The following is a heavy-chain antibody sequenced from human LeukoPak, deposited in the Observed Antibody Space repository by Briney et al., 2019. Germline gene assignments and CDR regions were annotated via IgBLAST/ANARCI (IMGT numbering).Heavy chain of an antibody. J-gene: IGHJ4*02. V-gene: IGHV1-69*04. CDR1: GGTFSSYA. CDR2: IIPIIDMA. Sequence: ASVKVSCKASGGTFSSYAITWVRQAPGQGLEWMGRIIPIIDMANYARKFQGRVTITADTSTSTAFMELSSLRSDDAAVYYCVCYNSSGYSDYYFDYWGQGTLVTVSS. D-gene: IGHD3-22*01. CDR3: VCYNSSGYSDYYFDY.